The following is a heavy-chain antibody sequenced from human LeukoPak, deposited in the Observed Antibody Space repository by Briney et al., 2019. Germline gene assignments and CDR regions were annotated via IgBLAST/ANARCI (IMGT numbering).Heavy chain of an antibody. J-gene: IGHJ4*02. D-gene: IGHD3-22*01. CDR2: INHSGST. V-gene: IGHV4-34*01. CDR1: GGSFSGYY. CDR3: AREEYYYDSSGCLFDY. Sequence: SETLSLTCAVYGGSFSGYYWSWICQPPGKGLEWIGEINHSGSTNYNPSLKSRVTISVDTSKNQFSLKLSSVTAADTAVYYCAREEYYYDSSGCLFDYWGQGTLVTVSS.